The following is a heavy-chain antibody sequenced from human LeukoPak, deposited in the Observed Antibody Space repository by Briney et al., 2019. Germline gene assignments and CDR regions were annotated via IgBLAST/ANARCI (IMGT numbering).Heavy chain of an antibody. V-gene: IGHV3-7*01. D-gene: IGHD3-10*01. J-gene: IGHJ4*02. CDR1: GFTFTTYW. CDR3: ARLAYGSGSSLDY. Sequence: PGGSLRLSCGASGFTFTTYWMSWVRQAPGKGLEWVANIKQDGTEKYYVDSVKGRFTISRDNAKNSLYLQMNSLRAEDTAVYYCARLAYGSGSSLDYWGQGTLVTVSS. CDR2: IKQDGTEK.